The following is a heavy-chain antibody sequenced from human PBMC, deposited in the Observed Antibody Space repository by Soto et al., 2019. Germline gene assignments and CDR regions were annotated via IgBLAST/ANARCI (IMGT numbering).Heavy chain of an antibody. CDR2: IWYDGSNK. V-gene: IGHV3-33*01. Sequence: QVQLVESGGGVVQSGRSLRLSCAASGFTFSSYGMNWVRQAPGKGLEWVAVIWYDGSNKYYADSVKGRFTISRDNSKNTLYLQMNSLIAEDTAVYYCARDWHDSSGYNRYYFDYWGQGTLVTVSS. D-gene: IGHD3-22*01. CDR1: GFTFSSYG. J-gene: IGHJ4*02. CDR3: ARDWHDSSGYNRYYFDY.